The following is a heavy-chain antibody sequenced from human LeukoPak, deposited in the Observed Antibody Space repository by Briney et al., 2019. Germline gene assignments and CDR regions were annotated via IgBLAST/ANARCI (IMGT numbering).Heavy chain of an antibody. CDR1: GYTFTSYH. CDR3: ARGGYSSSWYHDS. D-gene: IGHD6-13*01. CDR2: INPSGGTT. J-gene: IGHJ5*01. V-gene: IGHV1-46*01. Sequence: ASVKVSCKASGYTFTSYHMHWVRQAPGQGLEWMGIINPSGGTTNYAQKFRGRVTMTRDMSTSTVYMELSSLRSEDTAVYYCARGGYSSSWYHDSWGQGTLVTVSS.